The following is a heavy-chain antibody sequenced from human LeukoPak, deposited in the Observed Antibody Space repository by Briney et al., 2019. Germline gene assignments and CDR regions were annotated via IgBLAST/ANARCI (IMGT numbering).Heavy chain of an antibody. CDR2: ISDDGNNA. CDR1: GFTFSTYT. Sequence: GGSLRLSCAASGFTFSTYTVHWVRQAPGKGLEWVAAISDDGNNAYYSDSAKGRLTISRDNSNNTLYLQMNSLRAEDTAVYFCAKQSNNHHYQKASDYWGQGTLVTVSS. CDR3: AKQSNNHHYQKASDY. J-gene: IGHJ4*02. V-gene: IGHV3-30-3*01. D-gene: IGHD1-14*01.